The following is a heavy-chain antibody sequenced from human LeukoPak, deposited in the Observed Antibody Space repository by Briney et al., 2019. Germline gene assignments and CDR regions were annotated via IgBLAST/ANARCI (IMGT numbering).Heavy chain of an antibody. CDR1: GGSITSSGYY. CDR2: IYYSGST. CDR3: ARHVSGWYNF. J-gene: IGHJ4*02. D-gene: IGHD6-19*01. V-gene: IGHV4-39*01. Sequence: SETLSLTCTVSGGSITSSGYYWAWIRQPPGKGLEWIASIYYSGSTYYNPSLRSRVTISADPSKNQFSLKVSSLTAADPPMYYCARHVSGWYNFWGQGTLVTVSS.